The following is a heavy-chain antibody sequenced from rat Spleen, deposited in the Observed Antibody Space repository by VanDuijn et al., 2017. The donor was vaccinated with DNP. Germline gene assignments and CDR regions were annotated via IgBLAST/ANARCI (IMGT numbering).Heavy chain of an antibody. V-gene: IGHV5-20*01. J-gene: IGHJ1*01. CDR1: GFTFSDYY. Sequence: EVQLVESGGGLVQPGGSLKLSCAASGFTFSDYYMAWVRQAPTKGLEWVASVSYDGGSTYYRDSVKGRFTISRDNAKSTLYLQMDSLRSEDTATYYCATSSGAYYWYFDFWGPGTMVTVSS. CDR3: ATSSGAYYWYFDF. CDR2: VSYDGGST. D-gene: IGHD1-1*01.